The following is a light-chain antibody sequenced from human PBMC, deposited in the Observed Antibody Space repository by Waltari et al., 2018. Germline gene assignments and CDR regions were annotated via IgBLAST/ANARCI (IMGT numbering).Light chain of an antibody. CDR1: QMLTMY. Sequence: SASARQMLTMYLAWYQQKPGLAPRLLIYDTSNRATVIPARFIGSGSVTDFSLTITSLESEDFAVYYCQQRADWPLTFGGGTKVEIK. CDR2: DTS. CDR3: QQRADWPLT. V-gene: IGKV3-11*01. J-gene: IGKJ4*01.